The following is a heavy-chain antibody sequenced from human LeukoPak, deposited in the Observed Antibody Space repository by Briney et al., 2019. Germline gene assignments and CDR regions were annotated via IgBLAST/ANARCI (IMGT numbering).Heavy chain of an antibody. CDR1: GFTFSSYA. CDR2: ISYDGSNK. J-gene: IGHJ4*02. Sequence: GGSLRLSCAASGFTFSSYAMHWVRQAPGKGLEWVAVISYDGSNKYYADSVKGRFTISRDNSKSTLYLQMNSLRAEDTAVYYCARDSIAAAGMLDYWGQGTLVTVSS. D-gene: IGHD6-13*01. CDR3: ARDSIAAAGMLDY. V-gene: IGHV3-30-3*01.